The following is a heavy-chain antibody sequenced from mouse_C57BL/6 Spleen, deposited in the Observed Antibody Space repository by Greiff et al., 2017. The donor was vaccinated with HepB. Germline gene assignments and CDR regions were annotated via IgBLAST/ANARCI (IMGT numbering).Heavy chain of an antibody. CDR3: ARQGLLFLDY. Sequence: EVNLVESGGDLVKPGGSLKLSCAASGFTFSSYGMSWVRQTPDKRLEWVATISSGGSYTYYPDSVKGRFTISRDNAKNTLYLQMSSLKSEDTAMYYCARQGLLFLDYWGQGTTLTVSS. D-gene: IGHD2-12*01. CDR2: ISSGGSYT. CDR1: GFTFSSYG. V-gene: IGHV5-6*01. J-gene: IGHJ2*01.